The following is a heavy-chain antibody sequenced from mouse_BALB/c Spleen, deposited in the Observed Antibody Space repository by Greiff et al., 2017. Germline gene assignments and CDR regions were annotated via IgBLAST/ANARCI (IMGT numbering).Heavy chain of an antibody. CDR1: GFTFSSYG. J-gene: IGHJ4*01. V-gene: IGHV5-6-3*01. Sequence: DVMLVESGGGLVQPGGSLKLSCAASGFTFSSYGMSWVRQTPDKRLELVATINSNGGSTYYPDSVKGRFTISRDNAKNTLYLQMSSLKSEDTAMYYCARKGEDYGYFYAMDYWGQGTSVTVSS. D-gene: IGHD1-2*01. CDR3: ARKGEDYGYFYAMDY. CDR2: INSNGGST.